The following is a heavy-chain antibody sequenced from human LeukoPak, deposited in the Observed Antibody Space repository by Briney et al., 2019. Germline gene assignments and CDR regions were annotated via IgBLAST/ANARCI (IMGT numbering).Heavy chain of an antibody. V-gene: IGHV4-34*01. J-gene: IGHJ4*02. CDR3: ARGAPVYYDSSGYIRY. Sequence: SETLSLTCAVYSGSFSGYYWSWIRQPPGKGLEWIGEINHSGSTNYNPSLKSRVTISVDTSKNQFSLKLSSVTAADTAVYYCARGAPVYYDSSGYIRYWGQGTLVTVSS. CDR1: SGSFSGYY. D-gene: IGHD3-22*01. CDR2: INHSGST.